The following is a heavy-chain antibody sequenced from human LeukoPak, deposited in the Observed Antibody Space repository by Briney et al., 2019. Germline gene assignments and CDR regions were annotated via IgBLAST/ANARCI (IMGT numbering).Heavy chain of an antibody. V-gene: IGHV4-4*09. CDR2: IYTSGST. CDR3: ARDLGSNYVYFDY. D-gene: IGHD1-26*01. J-gene: IGHJ4*02. CDR1: GGSISSYY. Sequence: SETLSLTCTVSGGSISSYYWSWIRQPPGKGLEWIGYIYTSGSTNYNPSLKSRVTMSGDTSKNKFYLNLRSVTAAETAVYYCARDLGSNYVYFDYWGQGSLVTVSS.